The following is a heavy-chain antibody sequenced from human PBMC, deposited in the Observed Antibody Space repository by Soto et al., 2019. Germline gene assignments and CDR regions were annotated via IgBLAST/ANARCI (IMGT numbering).Heavy chain of an antibody. CDR3: ARWDYGVYARFDF. D-gene: IGHD4-17*01. Sequence: QVQLVQSGAEVKKPGASVEVSCKASRYTFTSHDINWVRQATGQGLEWMGWMNPNSGNTGYAQKFQGRVTMTRNTSISTAYMELSSLRSEDTAVYYCARWDYGVYARFDFWGQGTLVTLSS. CDR1: RYTFTSHD. CDR2: MNPNSGNT. J-gene: IGHJ4*02. V-gene: IGHV1-8*01.